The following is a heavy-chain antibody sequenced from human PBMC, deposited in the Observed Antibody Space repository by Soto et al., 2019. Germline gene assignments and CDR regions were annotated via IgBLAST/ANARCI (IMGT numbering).Heavy chain of an antibody. D-gene: IGHD2-15*01. V-gene: IGHV4-59*08. Sequence: QVQLQESGPGLVKPSETLSLTCTVSGGSISSYYWSWIRQPPGKGLEWIGYVYDSGSTNYNPSLKSRVTISVATSKNPCSLKLSSVTAADTAVYYCARRYGGTFDYWGQGTLVTVSS. J-gene: IGHJ4*02. CDR1: GGSISSYY. CDR3: ARRYGGTFDY. CDR2: VYDSGST.